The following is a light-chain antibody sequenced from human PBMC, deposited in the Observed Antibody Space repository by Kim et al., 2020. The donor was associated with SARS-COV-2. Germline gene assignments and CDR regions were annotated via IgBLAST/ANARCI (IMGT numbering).Light chain of an antibody. CDR3: QHYVNWPLT. J-gene: IGKJ4*01. Sequence: EIVMTQSPATLSVSPGERVTLSCRASRSVSSHLAWYQQKPGHGPRLLIYGASTRATGVPDRFSGSGSGTDFTLTISSLHSEDFGVYYCQHYVNWPLTFGGGTKVDIK. CDR1: RSVSSH. V-gene: IGKV3-15*01. CDR2: GAS.